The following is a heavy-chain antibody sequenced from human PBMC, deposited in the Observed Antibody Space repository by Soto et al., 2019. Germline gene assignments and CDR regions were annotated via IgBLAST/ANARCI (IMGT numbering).Heavy chain of an antibody. CDR1: GFTFRDYY. CDR3: TRRDSGAFDV. Sequence: GGSLRLSCATSGFTFRDYYFSWIRQAPGKGLEWISYISHSGKTIYYAASVKGRFTISRDDAKNTLYLQMNSLRAEDTAMYYCTRRDSGAFDVWGHGTMVTVS. CDR2: ISHSGKTI. V-gene: IGHV3-11*01. J-gene: IGHJ3*01.